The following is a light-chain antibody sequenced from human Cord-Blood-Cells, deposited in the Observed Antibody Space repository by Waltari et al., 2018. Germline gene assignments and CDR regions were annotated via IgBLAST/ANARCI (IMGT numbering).Light chain of an antibody. CDR2: DVS. CDR1: SSDVGGYNY. Sequence: QSALTQPASVSGSPGQLTTIPCTGTSSDVGGYNYVSWYQQHPGKAPQLMIYDVSNRASGVSNLFSGSKSDNTASVTISVLQAEDESDYYCSSYTSSSTWVFGGGTKLTVL. J-gene: IGLJ3*02. CDR3: SSYTSSSTWV. V-gene: IGLV2-14*01.